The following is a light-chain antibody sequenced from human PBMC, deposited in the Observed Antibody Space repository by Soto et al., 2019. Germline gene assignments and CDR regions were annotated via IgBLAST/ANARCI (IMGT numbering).Light chain of an antibody. CDR2: EVD. CDR1: STDVADYYY. V-gene: IGLV2-14*03. Sequence: QSALTQPASVSGSPGQSITISCTGTSTDVADYYYVSWYQQHPGQAPKLLIYEVDNRPPGVSDRFSGSKSGNTASLRISGLQAEDEADYYCSSHTTSSTVYVFGGGTKLTVL. J-gene: IGLJ1*01. CDR3: SSHTTSSTVYV.